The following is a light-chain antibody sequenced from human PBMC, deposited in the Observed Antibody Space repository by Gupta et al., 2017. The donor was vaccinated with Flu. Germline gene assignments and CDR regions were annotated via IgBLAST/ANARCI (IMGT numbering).Light chain of an antibody. CDR3: LQHKNYPWT. Sequence: PSSQSASVGDRVTITCRASQDIRSDLGWYQQKPGKAPKRLIYAASNLQSGVPARFSGIGSGTEFTLTISSLQPEDFATYYCLQHKNYPWTFGQGTKVEV. J-gene: IGKJ1*01. CDR2: AAS. V-gene: IGKV1-17*01. CDR1: QDIRSD.